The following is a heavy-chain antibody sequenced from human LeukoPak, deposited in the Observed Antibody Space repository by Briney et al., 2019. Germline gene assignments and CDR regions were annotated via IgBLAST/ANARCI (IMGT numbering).Heavy chain of an antibody. Sequence: GGSLRLSCAASGLTFKNYAMAWVRQAPGKGLVWVSRINSDGSSTNYADSVKGRFTISRDNAKNTLYLQMNSLRAEDTAVYYCARLRTRQWLADFDYWGQGTLVTVSS. D-gene: IGHD6-19*01. J-gene: IGHJ4*02. CDR1: GLTFKNYA. V-gene: IGHV3-74*01. CDR3: ARLRTRQWLADFDY. CDR2: INSDGSST.